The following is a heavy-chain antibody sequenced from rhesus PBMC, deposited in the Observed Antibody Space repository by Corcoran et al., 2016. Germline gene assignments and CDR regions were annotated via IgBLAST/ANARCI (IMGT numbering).Heavy chain of an antibody. V-gene: IGHV4-160*01. CDR1: GGSISSNY. D-gene: IGHD3-9*01. Sequence: QVQLQESGPGLVKPSETLSLTCAVSGGSISSNYWSLIRQPPGKGLEWIGYIYGSSGSTYYNPSLKSRVTISTETSKNQVSLKLSSVTAADTAVYYCARLITVTITNAFDFWGQGLRVTVSS. CDR3: ARLITVTITNAFDF. J-gene: IGHJ3*01. CDR2: IYGSSGST.